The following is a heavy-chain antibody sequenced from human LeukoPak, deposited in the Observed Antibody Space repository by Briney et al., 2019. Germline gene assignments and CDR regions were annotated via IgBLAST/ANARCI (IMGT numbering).Heavy chain of an antibody. CDR2: TYYRSKWYN. V-gene: IGHV6-1*01. D-gene: IGHD5-18*01. Sequence: SQTLSLTCAISGDSVSSNSAAWNWVRQSPSRGLERLGRTYYRSKWYNDYAVSVKSLITINPDTSKNQFSLHLNSVTPEDTAVYYCAREADTTMADAFDIWGQGTMVTVSS. J-gene: IGHJ3*02. CDR1: GDSVSSNSAA. CDR3: AREADTTMADAFDI.